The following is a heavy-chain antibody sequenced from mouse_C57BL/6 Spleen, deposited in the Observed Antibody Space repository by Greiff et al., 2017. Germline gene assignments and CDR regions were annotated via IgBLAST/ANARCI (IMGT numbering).Heavy chain of an antibody. Sequence: QVQLQQSGPELVKPGASVKISCKASGYAFSSSWMNWVKQRPGKGLEWIGRIYPGDGDTNYNGKFKGQATLTADKSSSTAYMQLSSLTSEDSAVYFWARQDYGRDWGKGALVTV. CDR1: GYAFSSSW. CDR2: IYPGDGDT. D-gene: IGHD1-1*01. V-gene: IGHV1-82*01. CDR3: ARQDYGRD. J-gene: IGHJ3*01.